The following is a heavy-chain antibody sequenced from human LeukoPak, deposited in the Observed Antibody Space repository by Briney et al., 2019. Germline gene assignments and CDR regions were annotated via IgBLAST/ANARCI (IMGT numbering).Heavy chain of an antibody. CDR2: ISGSGGDT. CDR1: GFTFSSHG. CDR3: AKDLMGVAAGNY. Sequence: GGSLRLSCAASGFTFSSHGMSWVRQGPGKGLEWVSGISGSGGDTYYADSVKGRFTISRDNSKSTLYLQMNSLRAEDTAVYSCAKDLMGVAAGNYWGQGTLVTVSS. D-gene: IGHD6-13*01. J-gene: IGHJ4*02. V-gene: IGHV3-23*01.